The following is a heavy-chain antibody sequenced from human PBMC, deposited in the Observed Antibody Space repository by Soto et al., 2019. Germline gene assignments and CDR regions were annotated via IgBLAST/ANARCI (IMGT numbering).Heavy chain of an antibody. CDR3: ARDVGVMITFGGVIVSNWFDP. D-gene: IGHD3-16*02. CDR2: IIPIFGTA. Sequence: SVKVSCKASGGTFSSYAISWVRQAPGQGLEWMGGIIPIFGTANYAQKFQGRVTITADESTSTAYMELSSLRSEDTAVYYCARDVGVMITFGGVIVSNWFDPWGQGTLVTVSS. V-gene: IGHV1-69*13. CDR1: GGTFSSYA. J-gene: IGHJ5*02.